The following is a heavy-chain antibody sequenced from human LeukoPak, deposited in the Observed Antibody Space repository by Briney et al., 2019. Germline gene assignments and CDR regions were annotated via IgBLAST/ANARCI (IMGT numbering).Heavy chain of an antibody. CDR3: ARNFYFDSSGYYHY. CDR1: GYTFTGYN. D-gene: IGHD3-22*01. Sequence: ASVKVSCKASGYTFTGYNMHWSRHPPGQGLEWKEWINPNGGGTNYAQKFEGRVTMTRDTSISTAYMELSRLRSDDTAVYYCARNFYFDSSGYYHYWGQGTLVTVSS. V-gene: IGHV1-2*02. CDR2: INPNGGGT. J-gene: IGHJ4*02.